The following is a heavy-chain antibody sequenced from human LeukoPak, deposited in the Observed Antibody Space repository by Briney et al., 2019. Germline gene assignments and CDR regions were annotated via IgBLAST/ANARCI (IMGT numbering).Heavy chain of an antibody. CDR3: ARGGWFGELNN. V-gene: IGHV4-34*01. CDR1: GGSFSGYY. D-gene: IGHD3-10*01. CDR2: INHSGST. Sequence: SETLSLTCAVYGGSFSGYYWSWIRQPPGKGLEWIGEINHSGSTNYNPSLKSRVTISVDTSKNQFSLKLSSVTAADTAVYYCARGGWFGELNNWGQGTLVTASS. J-gene: IGHJ4*02.